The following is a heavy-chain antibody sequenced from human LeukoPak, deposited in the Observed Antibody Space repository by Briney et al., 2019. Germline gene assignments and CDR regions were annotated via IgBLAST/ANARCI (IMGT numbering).Heavy chain of an antibody. CDR1: GFTFSSYW. CDR3: ARALYSGSYYPADY. J-gene: IGHJ4*02. CDR2: IKQDGSEK. V-gene: IGHV3-7*03. D-gene: IGHD1-26*01. Sequence: PGGSLRLSCAASGFTFSSYWMSWVRQAPGKGLEWVANIKQDGSEKYYVDSVKGRFTISRDNSKNTLYLQINSLRAEDTAVYYCARALYSGSYYPADYWGQGTLVTVPS.